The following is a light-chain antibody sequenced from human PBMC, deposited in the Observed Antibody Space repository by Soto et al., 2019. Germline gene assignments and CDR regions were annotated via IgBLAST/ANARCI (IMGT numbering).Light chain of an antibody. V-gene: IGKV3-15*01. CDR3: QQYIRWPLT. CDR1: QSVSSN. CDR2: GAS. J-gene: IGKJ4*01. Sequence: EILMTQSPATLSVSPGARAPLSCRASQSVSSNLAWYQQKPGQAPSLLIYGASTRATGTPARFSGSGSGTEFTLTISSLQSEDFAVYYCQQYIRWPLTFGGGTKVDIK.